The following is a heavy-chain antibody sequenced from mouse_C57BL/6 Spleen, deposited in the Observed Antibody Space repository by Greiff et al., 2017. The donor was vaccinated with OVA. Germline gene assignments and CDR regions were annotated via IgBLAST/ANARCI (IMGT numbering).Heavy chain of an antibody. CDR2: IDPFDSYT. D-gene: IGHD3-3*01. CDR1: GYTFTSYW. V-gene: IGHV1-69*01. CDR3: ARWGTGFAY. J-gene: IGHJ3*01. Sequence: QVQLNQPGAELVMPGASVKLSCKASGYTFTSYWMPWLKQSPGQGLEWIGEIDPFDSYTTYNQKFKGKSTLSVDKSSSTASMQLSSLTSEDSAVYYCARWGTGFAYWGQGTLVTVSA.